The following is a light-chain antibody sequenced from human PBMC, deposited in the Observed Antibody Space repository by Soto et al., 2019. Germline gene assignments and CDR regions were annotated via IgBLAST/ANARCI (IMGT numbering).Light chain of an antibody. V-gene: IGKV1-33*01. J-gene: IGKJ5*01. Sequence: DIQMTQSPSSLSASVGDRVTITCQASQAIGNYFNWYQQRRGKAPKLXIYDVFNLETGVLSRFSGGGSGTNFTLTISSLQPEDVGTYYCQNYNRATITFGQGTRLEIK. CDR1: QAIGNY. CDR3: QNYNRATIT. CDR2: DVF.